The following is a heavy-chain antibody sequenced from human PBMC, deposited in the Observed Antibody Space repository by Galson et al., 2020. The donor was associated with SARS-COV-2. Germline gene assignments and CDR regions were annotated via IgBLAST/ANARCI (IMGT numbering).Heavy chain of an antibody. Sequence: SETLSLTCTVSGGSISSSSYHWGWNRQPPGQGLDSIGSTYSSGSTYYNPSLKSRVSISVDTSNNQFSLKLTSVTAADTAVYYCARRGGNGRACDSWGQGTLVTVSS. V-gene: IGHV4-39*01. CDR2: TYSSGST. J-gene: IGHJ4*02. CDR1: GGSISSSSYH. CDR3: ARRGGNGRACDS. D-gene: IGHD2-15*01.